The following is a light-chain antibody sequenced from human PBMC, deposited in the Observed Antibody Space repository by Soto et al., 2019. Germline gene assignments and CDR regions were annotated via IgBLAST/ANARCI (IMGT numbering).Light chain of an antibody. CDR3: QQYTNSPYT. J-gene: IGKJ2*01. Sequence: EIVMTQSPATLSVSPGERASLSCRASQSVGSNLAWYQQTAGQAPRLLIYGASTRATGIPARFSGSGSGTEFTLTISSLQSEDFAVYSCQQYTNSPYTFSQGTKLEIK. CDR1: QSVGSN. CDR2: GAS. V-gene: IGKV3-15*01.